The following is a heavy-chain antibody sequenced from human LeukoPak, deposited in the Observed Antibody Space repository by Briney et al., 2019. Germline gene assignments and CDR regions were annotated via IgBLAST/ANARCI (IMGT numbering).Heavy chain of an antibody. D-gene: IGHD3-10*01. CDR1: GGSISSYY. V-gene: IGHV4-4*07. CDR2: FYTSGST. CDR3: ESDRDLSGMDV. Sequence: PSETLSLTCTVSGGSISSYYWSWIRQPAGKGLEWIGRFYTSGSTNYNPSLKSRVTMSVDTSKNQFSLKLSSVTATATAVYYCESDRDLSGMDVWGQGTTVTVSS. J-gene: IGHJ6*02.